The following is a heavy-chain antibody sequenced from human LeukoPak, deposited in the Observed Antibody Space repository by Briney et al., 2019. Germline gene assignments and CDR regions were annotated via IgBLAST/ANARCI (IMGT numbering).Heavy chain of an antibody. CDR2: ISDSGGDS. V-gene: IGHV3-23*01. Sequence: GGSLRLSCAASGFTFSSSAMTWVRQAPGKGLEWVSAISDSGGDSIYTDSVKGRFSISRDNSKNTLYLQMNTLRAEDTGVYFCTKGGSYAPLDYWGQGTLVTVSS. CDR3: TKGGSYAPLDY. D-gene: IGHD1-26*01. CDR1: GFTFSSSA. J-gene: IGHJ4*02.